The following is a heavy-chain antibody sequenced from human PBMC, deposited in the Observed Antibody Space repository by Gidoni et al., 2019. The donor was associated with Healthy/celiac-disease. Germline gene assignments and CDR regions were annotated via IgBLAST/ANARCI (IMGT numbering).Heavy chain of an antibody. J-gene: IGHJ3*02. CDR1: GGTFSSCA. CDR3: ARLSTPKEDAFDI. CDR2: IIPIFGTA. Sequence: QVQRVQSGAGVKKPGSSVKVSCRASGGTFSSCAISWVRQAPGQGLEWMGGIIPIFGTANYAQKFQGRVTITADKSTSTAYMELSSLRSEDTAVYYCARLSTPKEDAFDIWGQGTMVTVFS. V-gene: IGHV1-69*06. D-gene: IGHD1-1*01.